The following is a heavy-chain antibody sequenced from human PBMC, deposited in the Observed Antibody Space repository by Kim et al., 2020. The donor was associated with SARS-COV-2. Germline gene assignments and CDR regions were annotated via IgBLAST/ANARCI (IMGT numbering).Heavy chain of an antibody. V-gene: IGHV3-48*02. D-gene: IGHD1-26*01. Sequence: GGSLRLSCAASGFTFPTYSMKWVRQAPGKGLEWLSYITSSSGTIYYADSVKGRFTISRDNAQNSLFLQMNSLRDEDTAVYYCARSVGHLDYWGQGTLVTVSS. J-gene: IGHJ4*02. CDR2: ITSSSGTI. CDR3: ARSVGHLDY. CDR1: GFTFPTYS.